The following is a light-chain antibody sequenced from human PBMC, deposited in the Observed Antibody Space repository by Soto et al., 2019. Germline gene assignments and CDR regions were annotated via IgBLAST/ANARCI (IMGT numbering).Light chain of an antibody. CDR1: QSVSSN. CDR3: QQYNNWPWFT. V-gene: IGKV3-15*01. CDR2: GAS. Sequence: EIVMTQSPATLSVSPGERATLSCRASQSVSSNLAWYQQKPGQAPRLLIYGASTRATGIPARFSGSGSGPEFTLTISSLQSEDFAVYYCQQYNNWPWFTFGPGTKVDIK. J-gene: IGKJ3*01.